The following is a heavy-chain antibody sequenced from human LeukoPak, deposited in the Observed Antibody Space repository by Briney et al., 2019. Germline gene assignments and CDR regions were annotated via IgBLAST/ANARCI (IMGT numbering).Heavy chain of an antibody. CDR1: GFTFSSYA. CDR3: AKSPWVGSSGYYDY. Sequence: GGSLRFSCAASGFTFSSYAMSWVRQAPGKGLEWVSAISGSGGSTYYADSVKGRSTISRDNSKNTLYLQMNSLRAEDTAVYYCAKSPWVGSSGYYDYWGQGTLVTVSS. V-gene: IGHV3-23*01. D-gene: IGHD3-22*01. CDR2: ISGSGGST. J-gene: IGHJ4*02.